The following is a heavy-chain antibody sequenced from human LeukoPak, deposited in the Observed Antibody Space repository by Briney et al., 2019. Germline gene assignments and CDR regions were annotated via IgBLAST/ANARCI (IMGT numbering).Heavy chain of an antibody. J-gene: IGHJ5*02. Sequence: GESLKISCKGSGYSFTTYWIGWVRQLPGKGLEWMGIIYPGDSDTRCSPSFQGQVTISADKSISTAYLQWSSLKASDTAMYYCARIAAAGNDRWFDPWGQGTLVTVSS. D-gene: IGHD6-13*01. CDR3: ARIAAAGNDRWFDP. CDR1: GYSFTTYW. CDR2: IYPGDSDT. V-gene: IGHV5-51*01.